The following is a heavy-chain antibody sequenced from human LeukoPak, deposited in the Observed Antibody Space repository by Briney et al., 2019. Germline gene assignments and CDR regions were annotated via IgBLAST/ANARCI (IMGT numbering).Heavy chain of an antibody. CDR2: IRYDGSNK. V-gene: IGHV3-30*02. Sequence: GGSLRLSCAASGFSFSSYDMHWVRQAPGRGLEWVAFIRYDGSNKYYADSVKGRLTISRDNSKNTLYLQMNSLRAEDTAVYYCAKVYGSGSPSYYYNSMDVWGKGTTVTISS. D-gene: IGHD3-10*01. J-gene: IGHJ6*03. CDR3: AKVYGSGSPSYYYNSMDV. CDR1: GFSFSSYD.